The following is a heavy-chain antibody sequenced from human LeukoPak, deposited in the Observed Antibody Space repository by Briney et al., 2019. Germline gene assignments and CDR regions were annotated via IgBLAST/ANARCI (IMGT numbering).Heavy chain of an antibody. CDR2: IGGSGSNT. J-gene: IGHJ4*02. Sequence: HTGGSLRLSCEASGFTFSNTAMSWVRQAPGKGLEWVSGIGGSGSNTYYADSVKGRFTISRDNSKNTLHLQMHSLRVEDTALYYCAKGRCGGDCYPWFLDYWGQGTLVTVSS. CDR1: GFTFSNTA. CDR3: AKGRCGGDCYPWFLDY. D-gene: IGHD2-21*02. V-gene: IGHV3-23*01.